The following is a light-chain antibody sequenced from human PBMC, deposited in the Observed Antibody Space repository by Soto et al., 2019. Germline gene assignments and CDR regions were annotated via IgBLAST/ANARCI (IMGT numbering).Light chain of an antibody. V-gene: IGLV1-40*01. Sequence: QSVLTQPPSVSGAPGQKVTISCTGSSSNIGAGYGVHWYQQLPGTAPKLLIYGNSNRTSGVPDRFSGSKSDTSASLAITGLQAEDEADYYCQSYDSSLSGVVFGGGTKLTVL. J-gene: IGLJ2*01. CDR2: GNS. CDR3: QSYDSSLSGVV. CDR1: SSNIGAGYG.